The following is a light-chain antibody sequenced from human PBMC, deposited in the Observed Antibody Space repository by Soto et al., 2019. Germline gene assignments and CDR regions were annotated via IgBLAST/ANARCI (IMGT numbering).Light chain of an antibody. CDR3: QQRGSSALT. V-gene: IGKV3D-20*02. Sequence: EIVLTQSPGTLSLSAGERATLSCRPSQTVSSTYFAWYQQRPGQTPRLLFYDASSRASGIPDRFSCSGSGRDFTLTISRVEREDNAVNYCQQRGSSALTHGLGTRLEI. CDR1: QTVSSTY. J-gene: IGKJ5*01. CDR2: DAS.